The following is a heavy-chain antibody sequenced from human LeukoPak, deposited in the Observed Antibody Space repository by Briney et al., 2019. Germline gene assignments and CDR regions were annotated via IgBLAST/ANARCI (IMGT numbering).Heavy chain of an antibody. CDR1: GGTFSSYA. J-gene: IGHJ5*02. CDR2: IIPIFGTA. D-gene: IGHD5-18*01. V-gene: IGHV1-69*01. CDR3: ARESDYVDTAMVSGWFDP. Sequence: KVSCKASGGTFSSYAISWVRQAPGQGLEWMGGIIPIFGTANYAQKFQGRVTITADESTSTAYMELSSLRSEDTAVYYCARESDYVDTAMVSGWFDPWGQGTLVTVSS.